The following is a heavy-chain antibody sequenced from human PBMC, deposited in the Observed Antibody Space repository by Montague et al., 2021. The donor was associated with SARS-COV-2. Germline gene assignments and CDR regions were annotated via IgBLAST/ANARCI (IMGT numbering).Heavy chain of an antibody. CDR1: GFTFSSYE. V-gene: IGHV3-48*03. D-gene: IGHD3-3*01. J-gene: IGHJ6*02. CDR3: AREPRETGSDWYYDFWSGYSLPRGYYYYGMDV. CDR2: ISSSGSTI. Sequence: SLRLFCAASGFTFSSYEMNWVRQAPGKGLEWVSYISSSGSTIYYADSVKGRFTISRDNAKNSLYLQMNSLRAEDTAVYYCAREPRETGSDWYYDFWSGYSLPRGYYYYGMDVWGQGTTVTVSS.